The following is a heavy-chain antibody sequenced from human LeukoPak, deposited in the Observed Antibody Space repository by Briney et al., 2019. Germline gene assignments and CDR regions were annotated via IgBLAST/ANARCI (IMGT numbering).Heavy chain of an antibody. CDR2: ISQSGSS. CDR3: ARGYCSSTSCQTLDY. Sequence: SQTLSLTCTVSGGSISSRGFYWSWIRQHPGQGLEWIGYISQSGSSYYNPSLRSRVTISVETSRNQFSLKLGSVTAADTALYYCARGYCSSTSCQTLDYWGEGTLVTVSS. D-gene: IGHD2-2*01. V-gene: IGHV4-31*03. CDR1: GGSISSRGFY. J-gene: IGHJ4*02.